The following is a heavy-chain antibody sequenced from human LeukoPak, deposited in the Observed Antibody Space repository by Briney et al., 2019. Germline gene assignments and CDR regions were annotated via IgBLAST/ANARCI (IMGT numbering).Heavy chain of an antibody. D-gene: IGHD3-22*01. V-gene: IGHV4-59*08. CDR1: GDSISSYY. CDR2: NYYSGST. J-gene: IGHJ3*02. CDR3: ARSERVIMILGGAFDI. Sequence: PSETLSLTCTVSGDSISSYYWSWIRQPPGEGLEWIGYNYYSGSTNYSPSLKSRVTISVDTSKKQFSLKLSSVTAADTAVYCARSERVIMILGGAFDIWGQGTVVTVSS.